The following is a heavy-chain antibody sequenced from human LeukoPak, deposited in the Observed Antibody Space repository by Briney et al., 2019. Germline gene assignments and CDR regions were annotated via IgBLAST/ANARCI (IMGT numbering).Heavy chain of an antibody. CDR2: ISYDGSNK. CDR1: GFTFSSYA. Sequence: GGSLRLSCAASGFTFSSYAMHWVRQAPGKGLEWVAVISYDGSNKYYADSVKGRFTISRDNSKNTLYLQMNSLRAEDTAVYYCARGPQEYSISYYFDYWGQGTLVTVSS. J-gene: IGHJ4*02. CDR3: ARGPQEYSISYYFDY. V-gene: IGHV3-30-3*01. D-gene: IGHD6-6*01.